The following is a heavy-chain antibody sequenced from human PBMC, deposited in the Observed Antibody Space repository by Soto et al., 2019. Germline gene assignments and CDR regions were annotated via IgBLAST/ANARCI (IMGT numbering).Heavy chain of an antibody. V-gene: IGHV3-64D*06. D-gene: IGHD3-3*01. J-gene: IGHJ6*02. CDR3: ARWGSTIFGVVTPWYYGMGA. CDR2: ISSNGGST. CDR1: GFTFSSYA. Sequence: PXGSLRLSCSAAGFTFSSYAMHWVRQAPGKGLEYVSAISSNGGSTYYADSVKGRFTISRDNSKNTLYLQMSSLRSDDTAVYYCARWGSTIFGVVTPWYYGMGAWGQGNTVTVSS.